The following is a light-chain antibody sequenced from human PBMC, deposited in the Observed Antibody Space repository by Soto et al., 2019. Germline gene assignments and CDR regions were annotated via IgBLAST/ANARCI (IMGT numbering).Light chain of an antibody. CDR1: ESVSRN. CDR3: QQYNSWPPIT. CDR2: DAS. J-gene: IGKJ5*01. Sequence: VVMTHSPATLSVSPWERATLSCRASESVSRNLAWYQQKPGQAPRLLIYDASTRATGIPDRFSGGGSGTEFTLTISSLQSEDFVVYYCQQYNSWPPITFGQGTRLEIK. V-gene: IGKV3-15*01.